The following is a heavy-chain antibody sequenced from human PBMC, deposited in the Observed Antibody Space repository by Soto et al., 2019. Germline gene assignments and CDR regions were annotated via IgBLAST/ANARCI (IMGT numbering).Heavy chain of an antibody. V-gene: IGHV1-69*02. CDR2: IITILGIA. D-gene: IGHD3-10*01. CDR1: GGTFSSYT. Sequence: PAKASCKASGGTFSSYTISWVRQDQGKGLERMGRIITILGIANYAQKFQGRVTITADKSTSTAYMELSSLISEDTAVYYCARYPRGITMVRGVTNAFDIWGQGTMVIV. CDR3: ARYPRGITMVRGVTNAFDI. J-gene: IGHJ3*02.